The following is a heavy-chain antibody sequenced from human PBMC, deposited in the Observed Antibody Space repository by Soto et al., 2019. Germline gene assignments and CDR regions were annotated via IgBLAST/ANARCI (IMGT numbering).Heavy chain of an antibody. Sequence: GGSLRLSCAASGFTFSSYGMHWVRQAPGKGLEWVAVISYDGSNKYYADSVKGRFTISRDNSKNTLYLQMNSLRAEDTAVYYCAKQAFFYYSGGYLHVLYFCGQGSTVTV. CDR1: GFTFSSYG. CDR2: ISYDGSNK. CDR3: AKQAFFYYSGGYLHVLYF. D-gene: IGHD2-15*01. V-gene: IGHV3-30*18. J-gene: IGHJ6*02.